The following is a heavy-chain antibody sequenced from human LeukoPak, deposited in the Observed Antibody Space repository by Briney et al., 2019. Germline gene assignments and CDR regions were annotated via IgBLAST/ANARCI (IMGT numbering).Heavy chain of an antibody. CDR2: INHSGST. D-gene: IGHD6-19*01. Sequence: SETLSLTCAVYGGSFSGYYWSWIRQPPGKGLEWIGEINHSGSTNYNPSLKSRVTISVDTSKNQFSLKLSSVTAADTAVYYCARGWGEYSSGWWDYYGMDVWGQGTTVTVSS. CDR1: GGSFSGYY. CDR3: ARGWGEYSSGWWDYYGMDV. J-gene: IGHJ6*02. V-gene: IGHV4-34*01.